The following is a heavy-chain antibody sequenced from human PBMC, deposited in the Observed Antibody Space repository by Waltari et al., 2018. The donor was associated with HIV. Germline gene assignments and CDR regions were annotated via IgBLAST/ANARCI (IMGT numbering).Heavy chain of an antibody. Sequence: QVQLQESGPGLVKPSETLSLICRVSGYSISNGYYWGWIRQPPGKGLEWIGSIYHSGNIYYNPSLKSRVTISVDTSKNQFSLKLSSVTAADTAVYYCARGGVGLRGRFSGVDYWGQGTLVTVSS. CDR3: ARGGVGLRGRFSGVDY. CDR2: IYHSGNI. CDR1: GYSISNGYY. V-gene: IGHV4-38-2*02. D-gene: IGHD3-16*01. J-gene: IGHJ4*02.